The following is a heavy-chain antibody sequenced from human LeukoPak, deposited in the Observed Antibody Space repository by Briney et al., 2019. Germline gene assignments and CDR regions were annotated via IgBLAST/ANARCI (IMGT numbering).Heavy chain of an antibody. CDR1: GGTFSSYA. CDR3: ARGALYSSSLDYFDY. CDR2: IIPIFGTA. J-gene: IGHJ4*02. D-gene: IGHD6-6*01. Sequence: SVKVSCKASGGTFSSYAISWVRQAPGQGLEWMGGIIPIFGTANYAQKFQGRVTITADESTSTAYMELSSLRSEYTAVYYCARGALYSSSLDYFDYWGQGTLVTVSS. V-gene: IGHV1-69*13.